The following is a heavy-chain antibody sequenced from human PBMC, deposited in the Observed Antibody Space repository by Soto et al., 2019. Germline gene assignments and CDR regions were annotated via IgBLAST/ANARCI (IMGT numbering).Heavy chain of an antibody. CDR1: GFSFRSYA. V-gene: IGHV3-23*01. J-gene: IGHJ4*02. D-gene: IGHD1-26*01. CDR3: ADGGRYPYY. Sequence: GGSLRLSCAASGFSFRSYAMGWVRQAPGKGLNWVSSISAGGDGTYYADSVKGRFTISRDNSKNTMYLQMTSLRADDTAVYYCADGGRYPYYWGPGTLVTVSS. CDR2: ISAGGDGT.